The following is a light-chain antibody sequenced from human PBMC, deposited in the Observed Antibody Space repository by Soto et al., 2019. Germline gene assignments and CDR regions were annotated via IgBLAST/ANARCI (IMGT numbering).Light chain of an antibody. J-gene: IGKJ5*01. Sequence: EIVLTQSPATLCLSPGERATLSCRASQSVSSYLAWYQQKPGQAPRLLIYDASNRATGIPARFSGSGSGTDFTLTLSSLEPEDFAVYYCQQRSNWPGFGQGTRLEIK. CDR2: DAS. V-gene: IGKV3-11*01. CDR3: QQRSNWPG. CDR1: QSVSSY.